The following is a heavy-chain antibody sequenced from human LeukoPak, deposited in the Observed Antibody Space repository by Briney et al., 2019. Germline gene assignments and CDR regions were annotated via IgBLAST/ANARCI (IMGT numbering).Heavy chain of an antibody. CDR3: AKDKAPLYSGYDWDLDF. J-gene: IGHJ4*02. D-gene: IGHD5-12*01. Sequence: GGSRRLSWAAPGYTFSRYGRPWFGQVPGKGRGGFSLIKEDGSSTSYAESVRGRFTISRDNAKNTLYLQMNSLRAEDTALYYCAKDKAPLYSGYDWDLDFWGQGTLVTVSS. CDR2: IKEDGSST. V-gene: IGHV3-74*01. CDR1: GYTFSRYG.